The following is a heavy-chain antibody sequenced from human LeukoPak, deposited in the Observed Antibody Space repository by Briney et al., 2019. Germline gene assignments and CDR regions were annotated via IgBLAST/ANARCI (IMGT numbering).Heavy chain of an antibody. CDR3: ARRSPYFDY. V-gene: IGHV4-39*01. Sequence: SETLSLTCTVSGGSISSSTYYWGWIRQPPGKGLEWIGSIYYSGSTFYYNPSVKSRVTISIHTSKNQFSLKLSSVTATDTAVYYCARRSPYFDYWGQGTLVTVSS. CDR1: GGSISSSTYY. J-gene: IGHJ4*02. CDR2: IYYSGSTF.